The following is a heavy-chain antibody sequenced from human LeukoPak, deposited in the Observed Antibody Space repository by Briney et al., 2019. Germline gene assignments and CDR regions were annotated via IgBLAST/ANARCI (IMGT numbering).Heavy chain of an antibody. D-gene: IGHD3-22*01. Sequence: PSETLALTCTVSGYSISRGYSWGWIRQPPGKGLEWIGNIYHSGSTNYSPSLKSRVTISVDTSKNQFSLKLSSVTAADTAVYFCAREDYYNSGGYYLDYWGRGTLVTVSS. V-gene: IGHV4-38-2*02. CDR2: IYHSGST. J-gene: IGHJ4*02. CDR3: AREDYYNSGGYYLDY. CDR1: GYSISRGYS.